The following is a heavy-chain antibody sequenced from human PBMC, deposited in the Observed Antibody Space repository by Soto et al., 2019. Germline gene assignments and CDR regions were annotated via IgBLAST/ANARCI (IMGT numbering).Heavy chain of an antibody. J-gene: IGHJ4*02. Sequence: QVKLVQSGAEVKKPGASVKVSCKTSGYTFSSYGISWVRQAPGKRLEWMGWISTYKGDTHYVQNLQGRVTLTTDTSTSTAYMELRSLRADDTAVDYCARAYGDYYFAYWVQGTLVTVSS. CDR1: GYTFSSYG. CDR2: ISTYKGDT. V-gene: IGHV1-18*01. D-gene: IGHD4-17*01. CDR3: ARAYGDYYFAY.